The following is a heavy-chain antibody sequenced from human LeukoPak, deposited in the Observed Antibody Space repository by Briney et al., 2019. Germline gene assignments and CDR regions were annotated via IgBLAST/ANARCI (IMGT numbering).Heavy chain of an antibody. J-gene: IGHJ4*02. D-gene: IGHD3-22*01. CDR1: GYTFTSYY. CDR3: ASGLVYYYDSSGYYTGLRY. CDR2: INPSGGST. V-gene: IGHV1-46*01. Sequence: ASVKVSCKASGYTFTSYYMHWVRQAPGQGLEWMGIINPSGGSTSYAQKFQGRVTMTRDTSTSTVYMELSSLRSEDTAVYYCASGLVYYYDSSGYYTGLRYWGQGTLVTVSS.